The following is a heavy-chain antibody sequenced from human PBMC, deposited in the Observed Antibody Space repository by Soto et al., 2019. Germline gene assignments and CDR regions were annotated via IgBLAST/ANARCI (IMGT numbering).Heavy chain of an antibody. D-gene: IGHD6-13*01. CDR3: ARGVLAAAGTGWFDP. CDR1: GGSFSGYY. Sequence: QVQLQQWGAGLLKPSETLSLTRAVYGGSFSGYYWSWIRQPPGKGLEWIGEINHSGSTNYNPSLKSRVTISVDTSKNQFSLKLSSVTAADTAVYYCARGVLAAAGTGWFDPWGQGTLVTVSS. J-gene: IGHJ5*02. CDR2: INHSGST. V-gene: IGHV4-34*01.